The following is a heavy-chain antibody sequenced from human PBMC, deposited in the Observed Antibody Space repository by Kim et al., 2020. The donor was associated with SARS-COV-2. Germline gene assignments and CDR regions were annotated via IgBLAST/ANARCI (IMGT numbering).Heavy chain of an antibody. V-gene: IGHV1-18*01. J-gene: IGHJ3*02. CDR1: GYSFTNFG. CDR2: INTYKGDT. CDR3: ARSFFTLLGFGVPNAFDI. Sequence: ASVKVSCKASGYSFTNFGLSWVRQAPGQGLEWMGWINTYKGDTKYKQKFQDRVTMTTDTSTTTASMELRSLRSDDTAVYYCARSFFTLLGFGVPNAFDIWGQGTIVTVSS. D-gene: IGHD3-10*01.